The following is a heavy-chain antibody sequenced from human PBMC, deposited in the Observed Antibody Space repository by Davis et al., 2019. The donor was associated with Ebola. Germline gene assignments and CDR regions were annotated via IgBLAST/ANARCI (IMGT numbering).Heavy chain of an antibody. CDR3: AGSSWYKPGGY. CDR2: IYYSGST. V-gene: IGHV4-61*05. CDR1: GGSISSSSYY. J-gene: IGHJ4*02. Sequence: MPSETLSLTCTVSGGSISSSSYYWGWIRQPPGKGLEWIGYIYYSGSTNYNPSLKSRVTISVDTSKNQFSLKLSSVTAADTAVYYCAGSSWYKPGGYWGQGTLVTVSS. D-gene: IGHD6-13*01.